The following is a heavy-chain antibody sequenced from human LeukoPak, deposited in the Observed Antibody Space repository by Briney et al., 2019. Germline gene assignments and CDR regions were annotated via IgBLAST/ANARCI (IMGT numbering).Heavy chain of an antibody. J-gene: IGHJ4*02. Sequence: GGSLRLSCAASGFSFSNYWMSWVRQAPGKGLEWVSAISGSGGSTYYADSVKGRFTISRDNSKNTLYLQMNSLRAEDTAVYYCAKEGWSGYFDYWGQGTLVTVSS. CDR3: AKEGWSGYFDY. V-gene: IGHV3-23*01. CDR1: GFSFSNYW. D-gene: IGHD3-3*01. CDR2: ISGSGGST.